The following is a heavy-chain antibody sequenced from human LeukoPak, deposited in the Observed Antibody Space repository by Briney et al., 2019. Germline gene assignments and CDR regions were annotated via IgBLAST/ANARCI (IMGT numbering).Heavy chain of an antibody. CDR2: IYTSGST. V-gene: IGHV4-4*07. CDR1: GDSIRSYY. J-gene: IGHJ4*02. Sequence: SETLSLTCPVSGDSIRSYYWTWIRQPAGKGLEWIGRIYTSGSTNYNPSLKSRVTMSVDTSKNQFSLKLSSVTAADTAVYYCAREYCSSTSCYIALGIYYFDYWGQGTLVTVSS. CDR3: AREYCSSTSCYIALGIYYFDY. D-gene: IGHD2-2*02.